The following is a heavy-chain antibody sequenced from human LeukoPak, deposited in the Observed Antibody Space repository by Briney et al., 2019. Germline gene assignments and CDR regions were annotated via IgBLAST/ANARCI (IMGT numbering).Heavy chain of an antibody. CDR1: GYTFTGYN. J-gene: IGHJ5*02. V-gene: IGHV1-2*02. Sequence: ASVTVSCKASGYTFTGYNMHWVRQAPGQGLEWMGWINPNGGGTNYAQKFQGRVTMTRDTSITTAYMELSRLRSDDTAVYYCARERSWLDPWGQGTLVTVSS. CDR3: ARERSWLDP. CDR2: INPNGGGT.